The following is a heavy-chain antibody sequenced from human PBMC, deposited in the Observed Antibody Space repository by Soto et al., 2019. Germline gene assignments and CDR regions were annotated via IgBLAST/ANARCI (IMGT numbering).Heavy chain of an antibody. Sequence: ASVKVSCKASGYTFTGYYMHWVRQAPGQGLEWMGWINPDSGGTNYAQKFQGWVTMTRDTSISTAYMELSRLRSDDTAVYYCARVAYSSGWYIVDYWGQGTLVTVSS. V-gene: IGHV1-2*04. J-gene: IGHJ4*02. CDR3: ARVAYSSGWYIVDY. CDR2: INPDSGGT. D-gene: IGHD6-19*01. CDR1: GYTFTGYY.